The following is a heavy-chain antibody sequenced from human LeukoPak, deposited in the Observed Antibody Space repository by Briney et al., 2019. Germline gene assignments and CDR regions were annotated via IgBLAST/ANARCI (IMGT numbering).Heavy chain of an antibody. J-gene: IGHJ4*02. D-gene: IGHD2-2*03. V-gene: IGHV1-69*13. CDR2: IILIFGTA. Sequence: ASVKVSCKASGGTFSSYAISWVRQAPGQGLEWMGGIILIFGTANYAQKFQGRVTITADESTSTAYMELSSLRSEDTAVYYCARIGYCSSTSCSNYWGQGTLVTVSS. CDR1: GGTFSSYA. CDR3: ARIGYCSSTSCSNY.